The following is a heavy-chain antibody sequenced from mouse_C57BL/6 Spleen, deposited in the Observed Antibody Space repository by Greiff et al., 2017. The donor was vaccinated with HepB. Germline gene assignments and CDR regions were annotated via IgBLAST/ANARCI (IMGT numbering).Heavy chain of an antibody. D-gene: IGHD2-1*01. V-gene: IGHV5-17*01. J-gene: IGHJ4*01. CDR2: ISSGSSTI. CDR3: ARTHYGNYPYAMDY. Sequence: EVQRVESGGGLVKPGGSLKLSCAASGFTFSDYGMHWVRQAPEKGLEWVAYISSGSSTIYYADTVKGRFTISRDNAKNTLFLQMTSLRSEDTAMYYCARTHYGNYPYAMDYWGQGTSVTVSS. CDR1: GFTFSDYG.